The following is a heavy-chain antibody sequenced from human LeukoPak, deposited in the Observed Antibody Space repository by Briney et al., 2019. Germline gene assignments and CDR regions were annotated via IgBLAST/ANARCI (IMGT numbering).Heavy chain of an antibody. V-gene: IGHV4-39*07. CDR1: GGSISSSSYY. CDR3: ARRYCSGGSCYSERGAFDI. Sequence: PSETLSLTCTVSGGSISSSSYYWGWIRQPPGKGLEWIGRIYYSGSTYYNPSLKSRVTISVDTSKNQFSLKLSSVTAADTAVYYCARRYCSGGSCYSERGAFDIWGQGTMVTVSS. CDR2: IYYSGST. D-gene: IGHD2-15*01. J-gene: IGHJ3*02.